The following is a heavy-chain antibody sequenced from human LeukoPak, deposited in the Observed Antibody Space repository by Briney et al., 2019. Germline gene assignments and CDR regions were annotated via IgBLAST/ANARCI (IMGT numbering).Heavy chain of an antibody. D-gene: IGHD3-22*01. V-gene: IGHV3-23*01. J-gene: IGHJ3*02. Sequence: GGALRLSCAASGFTFSSYAMSWVRQAPGKGLEWVSVVVGSGTSTYHADSVKGRFTISRDNPKNTLYLQMNSLRAEDSAVYYCAKGRDSSGYYTNDAFDMWGQGTTVTPSS. CDR2: VVGSGTST. CDR1: GFTFSSYA. CDR3: AKGRDSSGYYTNDAFDM.